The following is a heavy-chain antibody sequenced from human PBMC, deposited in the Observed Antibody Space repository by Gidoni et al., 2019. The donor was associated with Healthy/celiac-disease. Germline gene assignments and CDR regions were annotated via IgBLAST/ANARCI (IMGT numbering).Heavy chain of an antibody. D-gene: IGHD3-22*01. Sequence: EVQLVESGGGLVQPGGSLRLSCAASGFTFSSYAMSWVRQAPGKGLGWVSAISGSGGSTYSADSVKGRFTISRDNSKNTLYLQMNSLRAEDTAVYYCAKDSGYYYGSCYWGQGTLVTVSS. CDR3: AKDSGYYYGSCY. V-gene: IGHV3-23*04. CDR2: ISGSGGST. J-gene: IGHJ4*02. CDR1: GFTFSSYA.